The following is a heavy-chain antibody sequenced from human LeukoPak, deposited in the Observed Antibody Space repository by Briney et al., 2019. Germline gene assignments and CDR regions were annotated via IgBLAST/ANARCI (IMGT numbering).Heavy chain of an antibody. J-gene: IGHJ4*02. Sequence: GGSLRLSCVASGFTFSSYAMTWVRQAPGKGLDWVATIKHDGRDKHYVDSVKGRFAISRDNANNSLHLQMNSLRAEDTAVYFCARSYTSSGYYYGVAYWGQGTLVTVSS. CDR3: ARSYTSSGYYYGVAY. D-gene: IGHD3-22*01. CDR1: GFTFSSYA. V-gene: IGHV3-7*01. CDR2: IKHDGRDK.